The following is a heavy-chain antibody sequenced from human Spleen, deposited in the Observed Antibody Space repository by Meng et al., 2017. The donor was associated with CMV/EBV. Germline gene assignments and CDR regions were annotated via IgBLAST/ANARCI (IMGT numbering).Heavy chain of an antibody. CDR2: IKQDGSEK. J-gene: IGHJ4*02. Sequence: GGSLRLSCAASGFTFSNYWMAWVRQVPGKGLEWVANIKQDGSEKYYVDSVKGRFTISRDNAKNSLDLQMNSLRAEDTAVYYCARDYCSSISCRFDYWGQGTLVTVSS. CDR3: ARDYCSSISCRFDY. D-gene: IGHD2-2*01. CDR1: GFTFSNYW. V-gene: IGHV3-7*01.